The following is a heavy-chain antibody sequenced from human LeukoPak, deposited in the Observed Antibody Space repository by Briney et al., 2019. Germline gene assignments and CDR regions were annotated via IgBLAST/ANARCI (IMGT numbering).Heavy chain of an antibody. CDR2: ISAYNGNT. Sequence: GASVKVSCKASGYTFTSYGISWVRQAPGHGLEWMGWISAYNGNTNYAQKLQGRVTMTTDTSTSTAYMELRSLRSDDTAVYYCAREGGSGWYRGPPRAAFDIWGQGTMVTVSS. D-gene: IGHD6-19*01. V-gene: IGHV1-18*01. J-gene: IGHJ3*02. CDR3: AREGGSGWYRGPPRAAFDI. CDR1: GYTFTSYG.